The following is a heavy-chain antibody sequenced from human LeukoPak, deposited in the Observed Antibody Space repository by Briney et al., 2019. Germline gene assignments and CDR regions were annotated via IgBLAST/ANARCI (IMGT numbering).Heavy chain of an antibody. D-gene: IGHD6-19*01. V-gene: IGHV3-21*01. CDR3: AREFWGPIAVAGSRSAFDI. J-gene: IGHJ3*02. CDR1: GFTFSGYS. CDR2: ISSSRSYI. Sequence: GGSLRLSCAASGFTFSGYSMNWVRQAPGKGLEWVSSISSSRSYIYYAGSVKGGLTISRDKAKNSLYLQMNSLRAEDTAVYYCAREFWGPIAVAGSRSAFDIWGQGTMVTVSS.